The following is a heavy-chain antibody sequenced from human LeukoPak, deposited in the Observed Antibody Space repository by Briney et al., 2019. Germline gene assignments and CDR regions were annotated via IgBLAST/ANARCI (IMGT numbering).Heavy chain of an antibody. J-gene: IGHJ4*02. CDR3: ARVRPYCGGDCPYDY. CDR1: GYTFINHY. D-gene: IGHD2-21*02. V-gene: IGHV1-69*13. CDR2: IIPIFGTA. Sequence: ASVKVSCKASGYTFINHYMYWVRQAPGQGLEWMGGIIPIFGTANYAQKFQGRVTITADESTSTAYMELSSLRSEDTAVYYCARVRPYCGGDCPYDYWGQGTLVTVSS.